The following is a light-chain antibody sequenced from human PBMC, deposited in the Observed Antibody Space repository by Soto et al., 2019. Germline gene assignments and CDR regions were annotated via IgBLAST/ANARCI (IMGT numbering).Light chain of an antibody. Sequence: DIQMTQSPSTLSASVGDRVTIICRASQSISTWLAWYQQEPGKAPKLLIHKASSLQSGVPSRFSGSGSGTDFTLTISSLHPDDFATYYCQQYNSYSPTFGQGTRVEIK. J-gene: IGKJ1*01. CDR2: KAS. CDR3: QQYNSYSPT. CDR1: QSISTW. V-gene: IGKV1-5*03.